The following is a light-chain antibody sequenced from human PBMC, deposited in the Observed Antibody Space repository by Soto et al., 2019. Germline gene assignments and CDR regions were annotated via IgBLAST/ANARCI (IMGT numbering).Light chain of an antibody. CDR1: SSDVGSHNL. J-gene: IGLJ1*01. V-gene: IGLV2-23*01. Sequence: QSALTQPASVSGSPGQSITISCTGTSSDVGSHNLVSWYQHYPGKAPKLVIFEDSKRPSGVSNRFSGSKSGSTASLTISGLQAEDEADYYCCSHAVGSTYVFGTGTKVTVL. CDR2: EDS. CDR3: CSHAVGSTYV.